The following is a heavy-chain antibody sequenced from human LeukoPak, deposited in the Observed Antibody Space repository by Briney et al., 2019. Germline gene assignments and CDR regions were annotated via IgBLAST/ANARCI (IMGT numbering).Heavy chain of an antibody. CDR2: IHHSGSP. D-gene: IGHD1-26*01. CDR3: ARDGGIVGAQVPSDI. J-gene: IGHJ3*02. CDR1: GGSISIIAYY. V-gene: IGHV4-39*07. Sequence: SETLSLTCTVSGGSISIIAYYWAWIRQPPGKGLEWIGSIHHSGSPHYNPSLKSRVTISVDTSKNQFSLKLSSVTAADTAVYYCARDGGIVGAQVPSDIWGQGTMVTVSS.